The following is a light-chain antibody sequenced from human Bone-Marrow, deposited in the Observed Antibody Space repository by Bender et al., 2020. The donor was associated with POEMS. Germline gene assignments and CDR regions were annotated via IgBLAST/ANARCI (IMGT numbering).Light chain of an antibody. CDR2: KNN. J-gene: IGLJ3*02. V-gene: IGLV1-47*01. CDR1: SSNIGHDY. CDR3: AGWDHSLRGWV. Sequence: QSALTQPPSASGTPGQRVTISCSGSSSNIGHDYVYWFQQLPGTAPKLLIYKNNQRPSGVPDRFSGSKSGTSASLAISGLRYGDEADYYCAGWDHSLRGWVFGGGTKLTVL.